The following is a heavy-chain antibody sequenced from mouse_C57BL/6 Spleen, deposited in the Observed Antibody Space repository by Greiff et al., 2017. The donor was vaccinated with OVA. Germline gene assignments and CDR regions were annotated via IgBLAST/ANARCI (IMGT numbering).Heavy chain of an antibody. Sequence: VKLVESGPELVKPGASVKLSCKASGYTFTSYDINWVKQRPGQGLEWIGWIYPRDGSTKYNEKFKGKATLTVDTSSSSVYMELQRLTSEDSAVYFCARLITAVVDYWGQGTTLTVSS. CDR2: IYPRDGST. CDR3: ARLITAVVDY. D-gene: IGHD1-1*01. J-gene: IGHJ2*01. V-gene: IGHV1-85*01. CDR1: GYTFTSYD.